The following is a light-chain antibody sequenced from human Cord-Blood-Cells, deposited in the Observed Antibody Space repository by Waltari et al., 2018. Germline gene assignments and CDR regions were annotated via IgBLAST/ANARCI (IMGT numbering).Light chain of an antibody. CDR2: EVS. V-gene: IGKV2D-29*02. CDR1: QSLLHSDGKTY. CDR3: MQSIQLPWT. J-gene: IGKJ1*01. Sequence: DIVMTQTPLSLSVTPGQPASISCKSSQSLLHSDGKTYLYWYLQKPGKSPQLLIDEVSNRFSGVPDRFSCSGSGTDFTLKISRVEAEDVGVYYCMQSIQLPWTFGQGTKVEIK.